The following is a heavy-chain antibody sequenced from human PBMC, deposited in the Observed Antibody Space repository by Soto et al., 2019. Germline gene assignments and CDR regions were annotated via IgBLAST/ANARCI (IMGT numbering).Heavy chain of an antibody. CDR1: GFTFSNYA. D-gene: IGHD6-13*01. Sequence: EVQLLESGGGLVQPGGTLRLSCSASGFTFSNYAMRWVRQAPGKGLEWVSGISGGGDSTYYADSVKGRVTISRDNDKSTLYLQLNGLRAEDTAVYYCAKIDGEEQLVTYYYYYAMDVWGQGTTVTVSS. J-gene: IGHJ6*02. CDR3: AKIDGEEQLVTYYYYYAMDV. CDR2: ISGGGDST. V-gene: IGHV3-23*01.